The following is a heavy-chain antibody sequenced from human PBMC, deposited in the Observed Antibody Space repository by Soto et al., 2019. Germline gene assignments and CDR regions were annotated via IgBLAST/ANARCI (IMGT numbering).Heavy chain of an antibody. CDR2: IYYSGST. V-gene: IGHV4-59*08. CDR1: GGSISSYY. Sequence: SETLSLTCTVSGGSISSYYWSWIRQPPWKGLEWIGYIYYSGSTNYNPSLKSRVTISVDTSKNQFSLKLSSVTAADTAVYYCARALITMVRGPWFDPWGQGTLVTVSS. D-gene: IGHD3-10*01. CDR3: ARALITMVRGPWFDP. J-gene: IGHJ5*02.